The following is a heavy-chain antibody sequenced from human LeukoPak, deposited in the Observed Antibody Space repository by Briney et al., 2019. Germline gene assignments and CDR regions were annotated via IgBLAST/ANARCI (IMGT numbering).Heavy chain of an antibody. Sequence: SETLSLTCTVSGGSISSYYWSWIRQPPGKGLEWIGYIYYSGSTNYNPSLKSRVTISVDTSKNQSSLKLSSVTAADTAVYYCARDYEPGIAIHWGQGTLVTVSS. J-gene: IGHJ1*01. D-gene: IGHD6-13*01. V-gene: IGHV4-59*01. CDR3: ARDYEPGIAIH. CDR2: IYYSGST. CDR1: GGSISSYY.